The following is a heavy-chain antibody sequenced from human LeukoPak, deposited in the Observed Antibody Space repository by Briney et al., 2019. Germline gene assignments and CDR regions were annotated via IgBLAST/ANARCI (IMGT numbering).Heavy chain of an antibody. CDR3: TRVSVLEAEDY. D-gene: IGHD2-8*01. CDR2: IWYDGSIE. V-gene: IGHV3-33*01. Sequence: GGSLRLSCAASGFTFSSYGMQWVRQAPGKGLEWVAVIWYDGSIEYSADSVKGRFTISRDNSKNTLYLQMNSLRVEGTAVYFCTRVSVLEAEDYWGQGTLVTVSS. CDR1: GFTFSSYG. J-gene: IGHJ4*02.